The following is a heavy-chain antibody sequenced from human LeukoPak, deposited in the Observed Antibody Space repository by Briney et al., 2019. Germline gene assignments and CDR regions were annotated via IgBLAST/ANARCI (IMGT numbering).Heavy chain of an antibody. CDR1: GFTFTSFA. J-gene: IGHJ4*02. CDR2: IRYDGSNK. D-gene: IGHD2-15*01. V-gene: IGHV3-30*02. Sequence: GGSLRLSCAASGFTFTSFAMSWVRQAPGKGLEWVAFIRYDGSNKYYADSVKGRFTISRDNSRNTLYLQMNTLRAEDTAVYFCAKSPVSSCRGSFCYPFDYWGQGNLVTVSS. CDR3: AKSPVSSCRGSFCYPFDY.